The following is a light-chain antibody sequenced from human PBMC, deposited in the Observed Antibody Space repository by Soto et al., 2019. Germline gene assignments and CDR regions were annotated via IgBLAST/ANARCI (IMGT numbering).Light chain of an antibody. Sequence: EIVLTQSPATLSLSPGERATLSCRASESVSTYLAWYQQRPGQAPRLLIYDASNRATGIPARFSGSGSGTDLTLSIIGVEPEDFAVYYCEYRSSCPPYTFGQGTKLEIK. V-gene: IGKV3-11*01. CDR3: EYRSSCPPYT. CDR1: ESVSTY. J-gene: IGKJ2*01. CDR2: DAS.